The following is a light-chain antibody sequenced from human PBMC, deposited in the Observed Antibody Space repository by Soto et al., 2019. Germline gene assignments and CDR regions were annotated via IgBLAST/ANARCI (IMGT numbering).Light chain of an antibody. J-gene: IGKJ1*01. V-gene: IGKV3-20*01. Sequence: IVLTHSPGTLSFSPGEIATLSCRAIQSVSSSYLAWYQQKPGQAPRLLIYGASSRATGIPDRFSGSGSGTDFTLTISRLEPEDFAVYYCQQYRTFGQGTKVDIK. CDR3: QQYRT. CDR1: QSVSSSY. CDR2: GAS.